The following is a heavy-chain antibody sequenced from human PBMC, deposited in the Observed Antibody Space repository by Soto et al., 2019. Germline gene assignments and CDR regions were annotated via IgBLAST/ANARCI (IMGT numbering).Heavy chain of an antibody. CDR3: ARGGVVVVAAPLDD. CDR1: GGSVISGNYY. Sequence: SETLSLTCSVSGGSVISGNYYWSWIRQPPGKGLEWIGYIYYSGSTNYNPSLKSRVTISVDTSKNQFSLKLSSVTAADTAVYYCARGGVVVVAAPLDDWGQGTLVTVSS. D-gene: IGHD2-15*01. V-gene: IGHV4-61*01. CDR2: IYYSGST. J-gene: IGHJ4*02.